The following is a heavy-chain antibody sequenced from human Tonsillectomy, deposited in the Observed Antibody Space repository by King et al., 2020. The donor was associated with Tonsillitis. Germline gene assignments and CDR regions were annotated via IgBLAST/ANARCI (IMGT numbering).Heavy chain of an antibody. V-gene: IGHV3-30*18. CDR1: GFTFSSYG. CDR3: GKDIRYDDQLIHYGIDV. Sequence: VQLVESGGGVVQPGRSLRLSCAASGFTFSSYGMHWVRQAPGKGLEWVAVISYDGSNKYYADSVKGRFTISRDNSKNTLYLQMNSLRAEDTAVYYCGKDIRYDDQLIHYGIDVWGQGTTLTVSS. J-gene: IGHJ6*02. CDR2: ISYDGSNK. D-gene: IGHD2-2*01.